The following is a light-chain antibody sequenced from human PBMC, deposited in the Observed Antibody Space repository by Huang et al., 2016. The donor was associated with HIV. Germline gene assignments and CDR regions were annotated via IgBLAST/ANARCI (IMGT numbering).Light chain of an antibody. Sequence: DIQMTQSPFSLSASVGDRVTITCRASQSISTYLHWYQHKPGKAPTLLIYAASSLQSGVPSRFSGSGSGTDFTLTISSLYPEDFATYFCQQSYSTPITFGQGTRLEMK. J-gene: IGKJ5*01. CDR3: QQSYSTPIT. CDR1: QSISTY. V-gene: IGKV1-39*01. CDR2: AAS.